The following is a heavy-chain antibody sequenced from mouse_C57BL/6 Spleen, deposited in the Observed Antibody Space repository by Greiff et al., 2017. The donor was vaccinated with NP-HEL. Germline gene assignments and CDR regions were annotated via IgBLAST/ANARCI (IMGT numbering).Heavy chain of an antibody. D-gene: IGHD1-1*01. Sequence: QVQLQQPGAELVKPGASVKLSCKASGYTFTSYWMHGVKQRPGQGLEWIGMIHPNSGSTNYNEKFKSKATLTVDKSSSTAYMQLSSLTSEDSAVYYCARSYGSSGGAMDYWGQGTSVTVSS. V-gene: IGHV1-64*01. CDR3: ARSYGSSGGAMDY. J-gene: IGHJ4*01. CDR1: GYTFTSYW. CDR2: IHPNSGST.